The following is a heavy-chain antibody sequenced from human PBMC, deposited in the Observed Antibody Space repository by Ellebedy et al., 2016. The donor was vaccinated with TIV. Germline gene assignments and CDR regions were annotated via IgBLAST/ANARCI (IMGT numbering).Heavy chain of an antibody. CDR1: GFTFSSYA. CDR3: AKFDYGDY. CDR2: ISSNGGST. Sequence: GESLKISCSASGFTFSSYAMHWVRQAPGKGLEYVSAISSNGGSTYYADSVKGRFTISRDNSKNTLYLQMNSLRAEDTAVYYCAKFDYGDYWGQGTLVTVSS. D-gene: IGHD3-10*01. V-gene: IGHV3-64*04. J-gene: IGHJ4*02.